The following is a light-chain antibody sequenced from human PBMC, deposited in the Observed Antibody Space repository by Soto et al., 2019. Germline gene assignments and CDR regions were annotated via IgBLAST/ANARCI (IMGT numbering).Light chain of an antibody. CDR1: SGHSSYI. CDR3: ETWDSNTRV. V-gene: IGLV4-60*02. Sequence: QSVLTQSSSASASLGSSVKLTCTLSSGHSSYIIAWHQQQPGKAPRYLMNLEGSGNYNKGSGVPDRFSGSSSGADRYLTISILPFEDEADYYCETWDSNTRVFGGGTKLTVL. CDR2: LEGSGNY. J-gene: IGLJ3*02.